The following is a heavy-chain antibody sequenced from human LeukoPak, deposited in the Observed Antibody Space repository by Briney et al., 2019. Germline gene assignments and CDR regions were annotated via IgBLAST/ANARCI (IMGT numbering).Heavy chain of an antibody. Sequence: EASVKVSCKASGYTFTSYDINWVRQATGQGLEWMGWMNPNSGNTGYAQKFQGRVTMTRNTSISTAYMELSSLRSEDTPVYYCARLSRSDGAFDIWGQGTMVTVSS. CDR2: MNPNSGNT. D-gene: IGHD1-26*01. CDR3: ARLSRSDGAFDI. V-gene: IGHV1-8*01. CDR1: GYTFTSYD. J-gene: IGHJ3*02.